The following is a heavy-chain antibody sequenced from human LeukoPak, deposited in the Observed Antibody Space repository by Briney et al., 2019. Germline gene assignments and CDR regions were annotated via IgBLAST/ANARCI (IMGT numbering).Heavy chain of an antibody. D-gene: IGHD6-19*01. V-gene: IGHV3-23*01. Sequence: AGGSLRLSCAASGFSFCSYAMSWVRQAPGKGLEWVSSISGSGDNTYYAESVKGRFTISRDNSKNTLFLQMNGLRAEDTAVFYCAKRSGYTTGWFFDFWGQGTLVTVSS. CDR3: AKRSGYTTGWFFDF. CDR2: ISGSGDNT. J-gene: IGHJ4*02. CDR1: GFSFCSYA.